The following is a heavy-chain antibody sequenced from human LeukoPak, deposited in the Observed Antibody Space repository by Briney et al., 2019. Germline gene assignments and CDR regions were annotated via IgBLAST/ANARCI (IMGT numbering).Heavy chain of an antibody. CDR2: FYYTGNT. Sequence: SETLSLTCTVSGGSISSSNYHWGWIRQPPGKGLEWIGNFYYTGNTNYNPSLKSRVTILVDTSKNQFSLKLSSVTAADTAVYYCASEQMYQPLLSSVRRHAFDIWGQGTMVTVSS. J-gene: IGHJ3*02. V-gene: IGHV4-39*07. D-gene: IGHD2-2*01. CDR1: GGSISSSNYH. CDR3: ASEQMYQPLLSSVRRHAFDI.